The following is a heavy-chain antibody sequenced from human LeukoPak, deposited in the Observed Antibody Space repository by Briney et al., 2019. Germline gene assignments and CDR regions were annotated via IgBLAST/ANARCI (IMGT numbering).Heavy chain of an antibody. J-gene: IGHJ4*02. V-gene: IGHV3-33*01. CDR1: GFTFSNYG. Sequence: GGSLRLSCAASGFTFSNYGMHWVRQAPGKGLEWVAVIWYDGSNKYYADSVKGRFIISRDDSKNTLYLQMNSLRAEDTAVYYCARDISGYYYFDYWGQGTLVTVSS. CDR3: ARDISGYYYFDY. D-gene: IGHD3-22*01. CDR2: IWYDGSNK.